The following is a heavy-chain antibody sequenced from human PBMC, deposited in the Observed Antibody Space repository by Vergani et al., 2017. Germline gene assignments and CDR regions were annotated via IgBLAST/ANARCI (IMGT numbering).Heavy chain of an antibody. J-gene: IGHJ6*02. CDR1: GFTFDDYA. CDR2: ISWNSGSM. D-gene: IGHD2-15*01. Sequence: EVQLVESGGGLVQPGRSLRLSCAASGFTFDDYAMHWVRQAPGKGLEWVSGISWNSGSMGYADSVKGRFTISRDNAKNSLYLQMNSLRAEDTALYYCAKARDPNCKGGNCYSYYYGLDLWGQGTTVTVSS. CDR3: AKARDPNCKGGNCYSYYYGLDL. V-gene: IGHV3-9*01.